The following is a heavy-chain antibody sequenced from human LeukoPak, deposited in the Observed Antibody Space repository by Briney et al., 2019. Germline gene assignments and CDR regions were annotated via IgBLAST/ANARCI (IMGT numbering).Heavy chain of an antibody. Sequence: ASVKVSCKASGYTFTSYGIGWVRQAPGQGLEWMGWISAYNGNTNYAQKLQGRVTMTTDTSTSTAYMELRSLRSDDTAVYYCARAGTYYRVDYYYYGMDVWGQGTTVTVSS. CDR3: ARAGTYYRVDYYYYGMDV. CDR1: GYTFTSYG. CDR2: ISAYNGNT. V-gene: IGHV1-18*01. J-gene: IGHJ6*02. D-gene: IGHD1-26*01.